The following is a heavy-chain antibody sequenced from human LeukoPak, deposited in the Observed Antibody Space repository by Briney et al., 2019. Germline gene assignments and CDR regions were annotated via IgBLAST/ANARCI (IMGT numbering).Heavy chain of an antibody. Sequence: PGGSLRLSCAASGFTFSSYGMHCVRQAPGKGLEWVAFIRYDGSNKYYADSVKGRFTISRDNSKNSLYLQMNSLRAEDTALYHCARAARGYCSSSSCYEGYYYYMDVWGKGTTVTVSS. CDR1: GFTFSSYG. CDR2: IRYDGSNK. D-gene: IGHD2-2*01. J-gene: IGHJ6*03. CDR3: ARAARGYCSSSSCYEGYYYYMDV. V-gene: IGHV3-30*02.